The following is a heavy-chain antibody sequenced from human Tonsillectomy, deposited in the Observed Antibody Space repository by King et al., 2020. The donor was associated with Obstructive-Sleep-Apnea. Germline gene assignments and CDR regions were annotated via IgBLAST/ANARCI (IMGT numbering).Heavy chain of an antibody. J-gene: IGHJ6*02. CDR1: GFTFDDYA. V-gene: IGHV3-9*01. D-gene: IGHD5-24*01. CDR3: AKDQRGRWDYYYYGMGV. CDR2: ISWNSGSI. Sequence: DVQLVESGGGLVQPGRSLRLSCVASGFTFDDYAMHWVRQAPGKGLEWVSGISWNSGSIGYAVSVKGRFTISRDNAKNSLYLQMNSLRAEDTALYYCAKDQRGRWDYYYYGMGVWGQGTTVTVSS.